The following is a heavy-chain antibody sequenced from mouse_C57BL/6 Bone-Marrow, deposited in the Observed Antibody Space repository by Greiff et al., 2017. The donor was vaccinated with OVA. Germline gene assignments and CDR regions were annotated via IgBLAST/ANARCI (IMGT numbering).Heavy chain of an antibody. CDR2: INYDGSST. J-gene: IGHJ2*01. Sequence: EVQRVESEGGLVQPGSSMKLSCTASGFTFSDYYMAWVRQVPEKGLEWVANINYDGSSTYYLDSLKSRFIISRDNAKNILYLQMSSLKSEDTATYYCTREKLRRYDYWGQGTTLTVSS. V-gene: IGHV5-16*01. CDR1: GFTFSDYY. D-gene: IGHD4-1*01. CDR3: TREKLRRYDY.